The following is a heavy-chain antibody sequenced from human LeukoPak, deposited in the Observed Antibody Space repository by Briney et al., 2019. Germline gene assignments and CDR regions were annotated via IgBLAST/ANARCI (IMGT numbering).Heavy chain of an antibody. CDR1: GFTFKDYG. V-gene: IGHV3-9*01. J-gene: IGHJ6*02. CDR2: INWNGGGT. CDR3: AKHMRATNTYSFFGLDV. D-gene: IGHD1-26*01. Sequence: GGSLRLSCAATGFTFKDYGTYWVRQPPGKGLEWVSSINWNGGGTDYADSVKGRFTISRDNAKNSLYLQLSSLRPEDTALYYCAKHMRATNTYSFFGLDVWGQGTTVTVSS.